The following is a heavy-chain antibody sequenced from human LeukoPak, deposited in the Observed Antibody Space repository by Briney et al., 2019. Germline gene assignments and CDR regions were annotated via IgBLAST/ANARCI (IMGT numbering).Heavy chain of an antibody. Sequence: PSETLSLTCTVSGGSISSYYWSWIRQPPGKGLEWIGYIYYSGSTNYNPSLKSRVTISVDTSKNQFSLKLTSVTAADTAVYYCARGHFTYYFDYWGQGTLVTVSS. CDR3: ARGHFTYYFDY. J-gene: IGHJ4*02. CDR2: IYYSGST. D-gene: IGHD3-3*02. CDR1: GGSISSYY. V-gene: IGHV4-59*08.